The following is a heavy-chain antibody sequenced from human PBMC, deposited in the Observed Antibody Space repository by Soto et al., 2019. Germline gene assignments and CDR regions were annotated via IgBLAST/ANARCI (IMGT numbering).Heavy chain of an antibody. D-gene: IGHD2-21*02. J-gene: IGHJ4*02. V-gene: IGHV1-46*01. CDR2: INPSGGST. Sequence: APAKLSCKASGYTFTSYYMHWVRQAPRQGLERKGIINPSGGSTSYAQKLQGRVTMTRDTSTSTVDMDLISLRSEDTAVYYCARGIEDGYCGGDCSFDYWGQGTLVTVSS. CDR1: GYTFTSYY. CDR3: ARGIEDGYCGGDCSFDY.